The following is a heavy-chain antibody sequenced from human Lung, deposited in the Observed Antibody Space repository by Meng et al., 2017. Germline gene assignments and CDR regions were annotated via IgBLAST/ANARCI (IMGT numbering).Heavy chain of an antibody. D-gene: IGHD1-14*01. CDR3: AKDPTKLEPPL. V-gene: IGHV3-23*04. Sequence: EGEVVECGGGLVQPGGYLRLSCAASGFTFSSYAMSWVRQAPGKGLEWVSAISGSGGSTYYADSVKGRFTISRDNSKNTLYLQMNSLRAEDTAVYYCAKDPTKLEPPLWGQGTLVTVSS. J-gene: IGHJ4*02. CDR2: ISGSGGST. CDR1: GFTFSSYA.